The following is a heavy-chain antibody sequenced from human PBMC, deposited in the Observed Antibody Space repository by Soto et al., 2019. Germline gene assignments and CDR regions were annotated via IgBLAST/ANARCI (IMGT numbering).Heavy chain of an antibody. CDR1: GFTFSSYA. CDR2: ISYDGSNK. V-gene: IGHV3-30-3*01. D-gene: IGHD3-22*01. J-gene: IGHJ4*02. CDR3: ARTMIVVYYFDY. Sequence: VGSLRLSCAASGFTFSSYAMHWVRQAPGKGLEWVAVISYDGSNKYYADSVKGRFTISRDNSKNTLYLQMNSLRAEDTAVYYCARTMIVVYYFDYWGQGTLVRVSS.